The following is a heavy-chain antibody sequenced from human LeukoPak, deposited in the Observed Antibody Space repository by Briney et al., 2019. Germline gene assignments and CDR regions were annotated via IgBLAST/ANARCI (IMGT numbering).Heavy chain of an antibody. Sequence: GGSLRLSCAAPGFTFSSYSMNWVRQAPGKGLEWVSSISSSSYIYYADSVKGRFTISRDNAKNSLYLQMNSLRAEDTAVYYCVKTGHYSSGWYDYWGQGTLVTVSS. V-gene: IGHV3-21*01. CDR2: ISSSSYI. CDR3: VKTGHYSSGWYDY. CDR1: GFTFSSYS. D-gene: IGHD6-19*01. J-gene: IGHJ4*02.